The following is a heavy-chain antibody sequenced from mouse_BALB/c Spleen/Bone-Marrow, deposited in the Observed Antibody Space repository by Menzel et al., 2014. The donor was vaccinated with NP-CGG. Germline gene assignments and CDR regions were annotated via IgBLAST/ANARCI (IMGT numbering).Heavy chain of an antibody. CDR3: TTLARNDFDY. V-gene: IGHV1-5*01. D-gene: IGHD3-1*01. Sequence: EVQLQQSGTVLARPGAAVKMSCKASGYTFSNYWMHWIKQRPGQGLEWIGTIHPGNSDTTYNQKFKGKAKLTAVTSTSTAYMGLSSLTNEDSAVYYCTTLARNDFDYWGQGTTLTVSS. CDR1: GYTFSNYW. CDR2: IHPGNSDT. J-gene: IGHJ2*01.